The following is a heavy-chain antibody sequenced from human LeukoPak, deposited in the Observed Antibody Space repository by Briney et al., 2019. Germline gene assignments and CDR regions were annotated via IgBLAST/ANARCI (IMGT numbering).Heavy chain of an antibody. CDR1: GFTFSSYS. CDR3: AKDYATEDIMVREQGDY. D-gene: IGHD3-10*01. J-gene: IGHJ4*02. CDR2: ISSSSSSYI. Sequence: GGSLRLSCAASGFTFSSYSMNWVRQAPGKGLEWVSSISSSSSSYIYYADSENGRFTISRDNAKNSLYLQMNSLRAEDTAVYYCAKDYATEDIMVREQGDYWGQGTLVTVSS. V-gene: IGHV3-21*01.